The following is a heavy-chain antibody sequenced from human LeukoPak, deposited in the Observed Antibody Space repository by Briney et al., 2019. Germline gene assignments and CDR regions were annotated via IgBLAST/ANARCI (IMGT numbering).Heavy chain of an antibody. CDR2: INPGSGST. CDR3: ARGRTTITSVFDY. D-gene: IGHD4-11*01. Sequence: ASVKVSCKASGYTFTSYFMHWVRQAPGQGLEWMGIINPGSGSTRYAQEFQGRATMTRDMSTSTVYMELSSLRSEDTAAYYCARGRTTITSVFDYWGQGTLVTVSS. V-gene: IGHV1-46*01. J-gene: IGHJ4*02. CDR1: GYTFTSYF.